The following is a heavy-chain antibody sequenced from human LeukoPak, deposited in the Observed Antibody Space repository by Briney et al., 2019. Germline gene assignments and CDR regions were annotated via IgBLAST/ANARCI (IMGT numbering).Heavy chain of an antibody. J-gene: IGHJ4*02. CDR2: ISGSGDST. D-gene: IGHD4-17*01. V-gene: IGHV3-23*01. Sequence: GGSLRLSCAASGFTVSSNYMTWVRQAPGKGLEWVSAISGSGDSTYYADSVKGRFTISRDNSKNTLYLQMNSLRAEDTAVYYCAKDRSTVNYFDYWGQGTLVTVSS. CDR1: GFTVSSNY. CDR3: AKDRSTVNYFDY.